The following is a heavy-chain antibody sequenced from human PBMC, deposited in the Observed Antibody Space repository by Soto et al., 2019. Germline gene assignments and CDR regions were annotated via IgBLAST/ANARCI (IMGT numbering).Heavy chain of an antibody. V-gene: IGHV3-13*01. D-gene: IGHD2-2*01. CDR1: GFTFSSYD. J-gene: IGHJ4*02. Sequence: GGSLRLSCAASGFTFSSYDMHWVRQATGKGLEWVSAIGTAGDTYYPGSVKGRFTISRDNSKNTLYLQMNSLRAEDTAVYYCATVRPATIAFDYWGQGTLVTVSS. CDR2: IGTAGDT. CDR3: ATVRPATIAFDY.